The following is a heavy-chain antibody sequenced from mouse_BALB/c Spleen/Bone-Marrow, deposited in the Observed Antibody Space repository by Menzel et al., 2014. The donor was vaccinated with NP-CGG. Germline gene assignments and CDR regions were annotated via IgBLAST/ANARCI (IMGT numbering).Heavy chain of an antibody. Sequence: EVKLMESGGGLVQPGGSMKLSCVASGFTFSNYWMNWVRQSPEKGLEGVAEIRLKSNNYATHYAESVKGRFTISRDDSKSSVYLQMNNLRAEDTGIYYCTSHYGSSYKWFAYWGQGTLVTVSA. D-gene: IGHD1-1*01. CDR1: GFTFSNYW. V-gene: IGHV6-6*02. CDR3: TSHYGSSYKWFAY. J-gene: IGHJ3*01. CDR2: IRLKSNNYAT.